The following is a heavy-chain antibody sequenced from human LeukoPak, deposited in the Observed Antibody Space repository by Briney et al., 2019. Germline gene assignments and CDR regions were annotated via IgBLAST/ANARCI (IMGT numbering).Heavy chain of an antibody. CDR3: ARDPGYYYDSSGYTL. CDR2: IRYDGSNK. J-gene: IGHJ4*02. Sequence: GGSLRLSCVASGFTFSSFGMHWVRQAPGKGLEWVAFIRYDGSNKYYADSVKGRVTIPRDNSKNTLYLRMNSLRAEDTAVYYCARDPGYYYDSSGYTLWGQGTLVTVSS. CDR1: GFTFSSFG. V-gene: IGHV3-30*02. D-gene: IGHD3-22*01.